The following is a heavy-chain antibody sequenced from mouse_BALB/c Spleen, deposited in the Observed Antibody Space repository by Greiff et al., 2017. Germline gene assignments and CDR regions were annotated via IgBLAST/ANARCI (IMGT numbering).Heavy chain of an antibody. CDR3: ARDSYYGSSYGFAY. D-gene: IGHD1-1*01. Sequence: DVMLVESGGGLVKPGGSLKLSCAASGFTFSDYYMYWVRQTPEKRLEWVATISDGGSYTYYPDSVKGRFTISRDNAKNNLYLQMSSLKSEDTAMYYCARDSYYGSSYGFAYWGQGTLVTVSA. CDR2: ISDGGSYT. CDR1: GFTFSDYY. J-gene: IGHJ3*01. V-gene: IGHV5-4*02.